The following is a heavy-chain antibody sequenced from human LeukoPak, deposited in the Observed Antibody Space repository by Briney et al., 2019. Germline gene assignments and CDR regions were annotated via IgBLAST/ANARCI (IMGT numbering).Heavy chain of an antibody. CDR3: VRGTGY. V-gene: IGHV3-64D*06. CDR2: ISSNGDNT. J-gene: IGHJ4*02. CDR1: GFTFSTYV. Sequence: GGSLRLSCSVSGFTFSTYVMHWVRQAPGKGLEYVSAISSNGDNTYYADSVKGRFTISRDNSKNTLYLQMSSLRADDTAVYYCVRGTGYWGQRTLVTVSS.